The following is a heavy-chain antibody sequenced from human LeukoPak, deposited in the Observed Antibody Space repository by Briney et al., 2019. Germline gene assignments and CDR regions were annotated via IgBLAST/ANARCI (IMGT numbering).Heavy chain of an antibody. CDR2: IYTSGST. Sequence: SETLSLTCTVSGGSISSGSYYWSWIRQPAGKGLEWIGRIYTSGSTNYNPSLKSRVTISVDTSKNQFSLKLSSVTAADTAVYYCASQGDIVVVPAAEIDYWGQGTLVTVSS. CDR1: GGSISSGSYY. V-gene: IGHV4-61*02. CDR3: ASQGDIVVVPAAEIDY. D-gene: IGHD2-2*01. J-gene: IGHJ4*02.